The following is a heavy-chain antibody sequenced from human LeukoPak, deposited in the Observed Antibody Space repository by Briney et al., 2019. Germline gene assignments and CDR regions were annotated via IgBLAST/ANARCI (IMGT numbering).Heavy chain of an antibody. CDR1: GGSINSNSYS. CDR2: IHISEST. V-gene: IGHV4-61*02. Sequence: SQTLSLTCTVSGGSINSNSYSWTWIRQPAGKGLEWIGRIHISESTDYTPSLRSRVTISVDTSKNQFSLKLSSVTAADTAVYYCARADRSGYFGNVVAFDVWGQGTMVTVSS. CDR3: ARADRSGYFGNVVAFDV. J-gene: IGHJ3*01. D-gene: IGHD3-22*01.